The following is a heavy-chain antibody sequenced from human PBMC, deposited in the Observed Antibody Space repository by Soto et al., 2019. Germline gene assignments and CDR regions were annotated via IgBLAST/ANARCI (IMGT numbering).Heavy chain of an antibody. CDR3: ARGPRDFWSGYYVGPNWFDP. Sequence: ASVKVSCKASGYTFTSYAMHWVRQAPGQRLEWMGWINAGNGNTKYSQKFQGRVTITRDTSASTAYMELSSLRSEDTAVYYCARGPRDFWSGYYVGPNWFDPWGRGTLVTVS. CDR2: INAGNGNT. D-gene: IGHD3-3*01. J-gene: IGHJ5*02. V-gene: IGHV1-3*01. CDR1: GYTFTSYA.